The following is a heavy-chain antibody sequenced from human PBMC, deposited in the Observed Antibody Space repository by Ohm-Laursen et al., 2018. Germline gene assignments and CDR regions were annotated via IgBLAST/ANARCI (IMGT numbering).Heavy chain of an antibody. J-gene: IGHJ4*02. CDR3: AKGSANLGGY. CDR1: GFTFSSYA. Sequence: SLRLSCAASGFTFSSYAMSWVRQAPGKGLEWVSSISTSGSGTYYANSVKGPFTISRDNTKSTLYLQMNNLRAEDTAVYYCAKGSANLGGYWGQGTLVTVSS. V-gene: IGHV3-23*01. CDR2: ISTSGSGT.